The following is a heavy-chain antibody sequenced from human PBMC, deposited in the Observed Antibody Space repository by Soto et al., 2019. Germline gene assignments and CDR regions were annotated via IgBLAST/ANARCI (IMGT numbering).Heavy chain of an antibody. V-gene: IGHV3-23*01. Sequence: PGGSLRLSCAASGFTFSSYAMSWVRQAPGKGLEWVSAISGSGGSTYYADSVKGRFTISRDNSKNTLYLQMNSLRAEDTAVYYCAEARYGDLVPYFDYWGQGTLVTVSS. D-gene: IGHD4-17*01. CDR3: AEARYGDLVPYFDY. CDR2: ISGSGGST. J-gene: IGHJ4*02. CDR1: GFTFSSYA.